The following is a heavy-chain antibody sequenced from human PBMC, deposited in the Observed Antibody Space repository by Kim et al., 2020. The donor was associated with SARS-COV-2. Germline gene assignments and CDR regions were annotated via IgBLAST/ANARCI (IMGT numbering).Heavy chain of an antibody. CDR1: GFTFSTYG. CDR2: ISYDGSND. Sequence: GGSLRLSCAASGFTFSTYGMHWVRQAPGKGLEWVAFISYDGSNDYYTDSVKGRFTISRDNSKNTLYLQMNSLRAEDTAVFYCAQDPLGYGSGSWYFDCWGQGTLVTVSS. D-gene: IGHD3-10*01. CDR3: AQDPLGYGSGSWYFDC. V-gene: IGHV3-30*18. J-gene: IGHJ4*02.